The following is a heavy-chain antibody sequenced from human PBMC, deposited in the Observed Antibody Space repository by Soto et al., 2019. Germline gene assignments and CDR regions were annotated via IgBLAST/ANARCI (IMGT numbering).Heavy chain of an antibody. CDR2: IWYDGSNK. V-gene: IGHV3-33*01. D-gene: IGHD6-6*01. CDR1: GFTFSSYG. CDR3: ARDWRSSSPSAFDC. Sequence: QVQLVESGGGVVQPGRSLRLSCAASGFTFSSYGMHWVRQAPGKGLEWVALIWYDGSNKYYADSVKGRFTISRDNSKNTLYLQMNSLRAEYTAVYYCARDWRSSSPSAFDCWGQGTLVTVSS. J-gene: IGHJ4*02.